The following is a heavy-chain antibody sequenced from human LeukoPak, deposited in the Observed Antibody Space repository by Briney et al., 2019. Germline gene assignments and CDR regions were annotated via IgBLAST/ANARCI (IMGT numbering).Heavy chain of an antibody. D-gene: IGHD1-7*01. V-gene: IGHV4-61*02. CDR2: IYTSGST. J-gene: IGHJ6*03. CDR3: ARAISGTTATSYYYYYMDV. Sequence: SQTLSLTCTVSGGSISSGSYYWNWVRQPAGKGLEWIGRIYTSGSTNYNPSLKSRVTMSIDTSKNQFSLNLNSVTAADTAVYYCARAISGTTATSYYYYYMDVWGKGTTVTVSS. CDR1: GGSISSGSYY.